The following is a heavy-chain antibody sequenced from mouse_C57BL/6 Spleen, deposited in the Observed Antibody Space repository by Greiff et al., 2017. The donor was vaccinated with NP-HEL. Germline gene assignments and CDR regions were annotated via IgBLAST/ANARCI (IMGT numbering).Heavy chain of an antibody. D-gene: IGHD4-1*01. Sequence: DVQLVESGGGLVQPGGSLKLSCAASGFTFSDYYMYWVRQTPEKRLGWVAYISNGGGSTYYPDTVKGRFTISRDNAKNTLYLQMSRLTSEDTAMYYCERGELGGLDYWGQGTTLTVSS. V-gene: IGHV5-12*01. J-gene: IGHJ2*01. CDR3: ERGELGGLDY. CDR1: GFTFSDYY. CDR2: ISNGGGST.